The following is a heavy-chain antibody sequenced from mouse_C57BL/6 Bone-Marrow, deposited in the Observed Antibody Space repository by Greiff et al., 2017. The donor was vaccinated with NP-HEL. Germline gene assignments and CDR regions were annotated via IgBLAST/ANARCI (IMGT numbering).Heavy chain of an antibody. J-gene: IGHJ2*01. Sequence: EVKLQESGGGLVQPGGSLKLSCAASGFTFSDYYMYWVRQTPEKRLEWVAYISNGGGSTYYPDTVKGRFTISSDNAKNTLYLQMSRLKSEDTAMYYCARRYGNYNYFDYWGQGTTLTVSS. CDR2: ISNGGGST. V-gene: IGHV5-12*01. CDR1: GFTFSDYY. D-gene: IGHD2-10*02. CDR3: ARRYGNYNYFDY.